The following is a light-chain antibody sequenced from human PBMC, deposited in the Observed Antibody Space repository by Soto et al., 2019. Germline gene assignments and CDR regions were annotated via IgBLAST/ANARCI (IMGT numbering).Light chain of an antibody. Sequence: EIVLTQSPGTLSLSPGERAPLPCGASQGFRSIYLAWTYLKPGQAPSLLTYGASQRATGIPDRFSGGGSGTDFTLSISRLEPEDFAVYYCQQYGSSQFTFGQGTKLEI. CDR2: GAS. CDR3: QQYGSSQFT. J-gene: IGKJ2*01. V-gene: IGKV3-20*01. CDR1: QGFRSIY.